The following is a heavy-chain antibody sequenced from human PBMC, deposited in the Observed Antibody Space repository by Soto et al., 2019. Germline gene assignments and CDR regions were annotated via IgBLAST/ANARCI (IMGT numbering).Heavy chain of an antibody. Sequence: SETLSLTCTVSGGSISSSSYYWGWIRQPPGKGLEWIGSIYYSGSTYYNPSLKSRVTISVDTSKNQFSLKLSSVTAADTAVYYCARQSGYYGMDVWGQGTTVTVSS. CDR2: IYYSGST. J-gene: IGHJ6*02. CDR3: ARQSGYYGMDV. V-gene: IGHV4-39*01. CDR1: GGSISSSSYY.